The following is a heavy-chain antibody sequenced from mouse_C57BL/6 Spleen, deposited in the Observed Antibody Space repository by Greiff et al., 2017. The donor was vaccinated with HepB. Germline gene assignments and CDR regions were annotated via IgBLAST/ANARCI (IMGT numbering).Heavy chain of an antibody. Sequence: VQRVESDAELVKPGASVKISCKVFGYPFTDHTFHWMKQRPEQGLEWIGYIYPSDGSTKYNEKFKGKATLTADKSSSTAYMQLNSLTSEDSAVYFCARDGSRYWYFDGWGTGTTVTVSS. CDR3: ARDGSRYWYFDG. D-gene: IGHD1-1*01. CDR2: IYPSDGST. V-gene: IGHV1-78*01. CDR1: GYPFTDHT. J-gene: IGHJ1*03.